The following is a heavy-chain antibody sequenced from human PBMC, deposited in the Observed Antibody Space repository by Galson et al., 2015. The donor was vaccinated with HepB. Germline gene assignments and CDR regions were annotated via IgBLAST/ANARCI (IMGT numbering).Heavy chain of an antibody. CDR3: ARDIFEKWKLIFDYYYYGLAV. CDR2: ISGSGTDT. V-gene: IGHV3-23*01. Sequence: SLRLSCAASGFTFSSFAMNWVRQAPGKGLEWVSSISGSGTDTYYADYVKGRFTISRDNSKNTLYLQMNSLRADDTALYYCARDIFEKWKLIFDYYYYGLAVWGQGTTVTVSS. D-gene: IGHD3-3*01. CDR1: GFTFSSFA. J-gene: IGHJ6*02.